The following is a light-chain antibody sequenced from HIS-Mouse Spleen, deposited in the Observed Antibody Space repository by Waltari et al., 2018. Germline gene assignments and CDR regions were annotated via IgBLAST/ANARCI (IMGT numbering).Light chain of an antibody. CDR3: CSYAGSSTYV. J-gene: IGLJ1*01. CDR1: SSDVGSYNL. CDR2: EGS. V-gene: IGLV2-23*01. Sequence: QSALTQPASVSGSPGQSITISCTGTSSDVGSYNLVPWYQQHPGKAPKLMIYEGSKRPSGGSHRFSGSKSGNTASLTISGLQAEDEADYYCCSYAGSSTYVFGTGTKVTVL.